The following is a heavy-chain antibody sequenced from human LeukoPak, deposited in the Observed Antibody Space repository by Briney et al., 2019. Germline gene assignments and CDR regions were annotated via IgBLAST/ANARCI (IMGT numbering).Heavy chain of an antibody. J-gene: IGHJ3*02. V-gene: IGHV4-39*07. CDR1: GGSISSSSYY. D-gene: IGHD1-1*01. Sequence: KASETLSLTCTVSGGSISSSSYYWGWIRQPPGKGLEWIGSIYYSGSTYYNPSLKSRVTISVDTSKNQFSLKLSSVTAADTAVYYCARKLRYNWNDRRFSLVDIWGQGTMVTVSS. CDR2: IYYSGST. CDR3: ARKLRYNWNDRRFSLVDI.